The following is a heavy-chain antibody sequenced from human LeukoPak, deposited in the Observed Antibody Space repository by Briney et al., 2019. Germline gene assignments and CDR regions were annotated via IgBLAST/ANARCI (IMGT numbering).Heavy chain of an antibody. J-gene: IGHJ3*02. CDR2: IYPHDSDT. Sequence: GESLKISCETSGFYFMTYWIGWVRQMPGKGLEWMGIIYPHDSDTRYSPSFQGPVTFSVDKSMTTAYLQWGSLKASDTALYYCARRRIVGSGWYDGAFDIWGQGTTVTVSS. CDR1: GFYFMTYW. CDR3: ARRRIVGSGWYDGAFDI. V-gene: IGHV5-51*01. D-gene: IGHD6-19*01.